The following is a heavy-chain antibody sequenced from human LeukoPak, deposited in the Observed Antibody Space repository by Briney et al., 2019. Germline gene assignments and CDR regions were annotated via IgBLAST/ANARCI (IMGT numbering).Heavy chain of an antibody. CDR1: GGSFSGYY. J-gene: IGHJ6*03. V-gene: IGHV4-34*01. CDR3: ARGGIKTIFGVVMYYYYYMDV. CDR2: INHSGST. D-gene: IGHD3-3*01. Sequence: SETLSLTCAVYGGSFSGYYWSWIRQPPGKGLEWIGEINHSGSTNYNPSLKSRVTISVDTSKSQFSLKLSSVTAADTAVYYCARGGIKTIFGVVMYYYYYMDVWGKGTTVTVSS.